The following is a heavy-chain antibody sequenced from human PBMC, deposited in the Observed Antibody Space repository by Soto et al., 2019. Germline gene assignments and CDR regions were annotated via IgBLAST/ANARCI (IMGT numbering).Heavy chain of an antibody. CDR3: ARSYCGDNCALDY. J-gene: IGHJ4*02. CDR1: GFIFSIFP. Sequence: PGGSLRLSCAASGFIFSIFPMHWVRQAPGKGLEWVAVVSKDGSDKHYADSVKGRFTISRDNSENTLHLQMNSLRPEDTGVYYCARSYCGDNCALDYWGQGTPVTVSS. CDR2: VSKDGSDK. D-gene: IGHD2-21*02. V-gene: IGHV3-30-3*01.